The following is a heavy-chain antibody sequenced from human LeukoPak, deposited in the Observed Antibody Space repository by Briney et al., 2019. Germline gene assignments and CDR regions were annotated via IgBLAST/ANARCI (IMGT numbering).Heavy chain of an antibody. V-gene: IGHV3-53*04. D-gene: IGHD3-10*01. J-gene: IGHJ6*02. CDR3: ARGGAKSTMVRGVIAGMDV. CDR2: IYSGGST. CDR1: GVTVSSNY. Sequence: GSLGLSCSATGVTVSSNYKSGGRKAQEKGLEWVSVIYSGGSTYYADSVKGRFTISRHNSKNTLYLQMNSLRAEDTAVYYCARGGAKSTMVRGVIAGMDVWGQGTTVTVSS.